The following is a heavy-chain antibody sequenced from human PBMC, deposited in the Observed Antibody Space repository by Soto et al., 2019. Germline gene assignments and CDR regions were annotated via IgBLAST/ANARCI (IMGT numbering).Heavy chain of an antibody. CDR3: ATGRRYYYGSGSYASPFDY. CDR2: FDPEDGET. D-gene: IGHD3-10*01. J-gene: IGHJ4*02. V-gene: IGHV1-24*01. CDR1: GYTLTELS. Sequence: ASVKVSCKVSGYTLTELSMHWVRQAPGKGLEWMGGFDPEDGETIYAQKFQGRVTMTEDTSTDTAYMELSSLRSEDTAVYYCATGRRYYYGSGSYASPFDYWGQGTLVTSPQ.